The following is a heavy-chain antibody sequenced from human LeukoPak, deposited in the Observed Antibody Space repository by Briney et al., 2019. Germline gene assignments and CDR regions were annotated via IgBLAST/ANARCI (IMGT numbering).Heavy chain of an antibody. Sequence: ETLSLTCSVSGDSITGYYWGWIRQPPGKGLEWVSAISGSGGSTYYADSVKGRFTISRDNSKNTLYLQMNSLRAEDTAVYYCARAGELYYYDSSGYYYSNWFDPWGQGTLVTVSS. D-gene: IGHD3-22*01. J-gene: IGHJ5*02. CDR1: GDSITGYY. V-gene: IGHV3-23*01. CDR2: ISGSGGST. CDR3: ARAGELYYYDSSGYYYSNWFDP.